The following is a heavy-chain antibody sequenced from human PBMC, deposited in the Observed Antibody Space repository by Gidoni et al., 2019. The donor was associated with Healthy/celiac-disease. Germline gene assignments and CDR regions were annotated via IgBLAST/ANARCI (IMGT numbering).Heavy chain of an antibody. V-gene: IGHV5-51*01. Sequence: EVQLVQSGAEVKKPGESLKISCKGSGYSFTSYWLGWVRQMPGKGLEWMGIIYPGDSDTRYSPSFQGQVTISADKSISTAYLQWSSLKASDTAMYYCARLTILGGVIVPFDYWGQGTLVTVSS. CDR2: IYPGDSDT. CDR3: ARLTILGGVIVPFDY. D-gene: IGHD3-16*02. CDR1: GYSFTSYW. J-gene: IGHJ4*02.